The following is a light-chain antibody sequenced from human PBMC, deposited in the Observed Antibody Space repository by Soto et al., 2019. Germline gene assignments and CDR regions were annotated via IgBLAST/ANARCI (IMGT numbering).Light chain of an antibody. CDR3: QQRSNWFLT. J-gene: IGKJ4*01. Sequence: EIVLTQSPATLSLSPGERATLSCRASQPISSHNYLAWYQQKPGQAPRLLIYDASNRATGIPARFSGSGSGTDFTLTISSLEPEDFAVYYCQQRSNWFLTFGGGTKVDNK. V-gene: IGKV3-11*01. CDR2: DAS. CDR1: QPISSHNY.